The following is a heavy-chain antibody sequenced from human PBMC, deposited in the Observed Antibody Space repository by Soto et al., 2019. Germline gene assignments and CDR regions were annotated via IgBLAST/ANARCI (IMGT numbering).Heavy chain of an antibody. Sequence: SETLSLTCTVSGGSISSYYWSWIRQPPGKGLEWIGYIYYSGSTNYNPSLKSRVTISVDTSKNQFSLKLSSVTAVDTAVYYCARDHSYYDFWSGYFDYRGQGTLVTVSS. J-gene: IGHJ4*02. CDR2: IYYSGST. CDR1: GGSISSYY. D-gene: IGHD3-3*01. CDR3: ARDHSYYDFWSGYFDY. V-gene: IGHV4-59*01.